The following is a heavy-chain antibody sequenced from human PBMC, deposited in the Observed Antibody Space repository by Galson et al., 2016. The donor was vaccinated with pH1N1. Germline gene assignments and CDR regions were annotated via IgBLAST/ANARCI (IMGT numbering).Heavy chain of an antibody. Sequence: TLSLTCTVSGASVTRGDSYWTWIRQHPGQGLEWIGHIYYSGSTYYNPSLESRLTISVDTSKSQFSLNLTSLTAADTAVYYCARRFLDRLEGLPSYAFDFWGQGTMVTVAS. J-gene: IGHJ3*01. CDR1: GASVTRGDSY. V-gene: IGHV4-31*03. D-gene: IGHD3-3*01. CDR3: ARRFLDRLEGLPSYAFDF. CDR2: IYYSGST.